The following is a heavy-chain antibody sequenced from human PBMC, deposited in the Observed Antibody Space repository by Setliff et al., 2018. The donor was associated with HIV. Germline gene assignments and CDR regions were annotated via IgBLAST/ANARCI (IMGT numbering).Heavy chain of an antibody. J-gene: IGHJ4*02. V-gene: IGHV4-38-2*02. CDR1: GNSITRDYQ. CDR3: ARVNFFYASGSHTRDLDY. CDR2: IYHSGSA. Sequence: SETLSLTCTVSGNSITRDYQWGWIRQPPGKGLEWIGSIYHSGSAYYNPSLKSRVTMSVDTSKNQFSLKMISVTAADTAVYYCARVNFFYASGSHTRDLDYWGQGTLVTVSS. D-gene: IGHD3-10*01.